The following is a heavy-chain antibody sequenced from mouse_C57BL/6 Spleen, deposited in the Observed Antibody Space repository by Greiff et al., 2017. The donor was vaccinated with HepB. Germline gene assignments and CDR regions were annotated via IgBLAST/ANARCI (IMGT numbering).Heavy chain of an antibody. J-gene: IGHJ1*03. CDR3: ARRELRLRGYFDV. D-gene: IGHD3-2*02. CDR2: IYPGDGDT. Sequence: QVHVKQSGPELVKPGASVKISCKASGYAFSSSWMNWVKQRPGKGLEWIGRIYPGDGDTNYNGKFKGKATLTADKSSSTAYMQLSSLTSEDSAVYFCARRELRLRGYFDVWGTGTTVTVSS. CDR1: GYAFSSSW. V-gene: IGHV1-82*01.